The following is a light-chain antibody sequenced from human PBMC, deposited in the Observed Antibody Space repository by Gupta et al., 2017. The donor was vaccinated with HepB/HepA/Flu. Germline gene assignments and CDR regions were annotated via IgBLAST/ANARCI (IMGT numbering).Light chain of an antibody. CDR2: KDS. V-gene: IGLV3-25*03. CDR1: ALPKQY. J-gene: IGLJ2*01. CDR3: QSADSSGTYVV. Sequence: PSVSVSTGQTARIPCSGDALPKQYAYWYQQKPGQAPVLVIYKDSERPSGIPERFSGSSSGTTVTLTISGVQAEDEADYYCQSADSSGTYVVFGGGTKLTVL.